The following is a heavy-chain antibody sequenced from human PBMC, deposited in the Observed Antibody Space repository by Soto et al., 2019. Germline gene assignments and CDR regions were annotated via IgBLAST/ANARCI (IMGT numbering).Heavy chain of an antibody. CDR3: ARNGYYGSGRSTMGYYYYYMDV. CDR1: GFTVSSNY. CDR2: IYSGGST. V-gene: IGHV3-66*01. J-gene: IGHJ6*03. Sequence: GGSLRLSCAASGFTVSSNYMSWVRQAPGKGLEWVSVIYSGGSTYYADSVKGRFTISRDNSKNTLYLQMNSLRAEDTAVYYCARNGYYGSGRSTMGYYYYYMDVWGKGTTVTVSS. D-gene: IGHD3-10*01.